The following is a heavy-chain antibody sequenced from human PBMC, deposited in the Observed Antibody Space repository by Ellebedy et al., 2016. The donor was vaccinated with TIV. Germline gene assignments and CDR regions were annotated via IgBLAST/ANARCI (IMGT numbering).Heavy chain of an antibody. Sequence: PGGSLRLSCAASGFTFSSYDMHWVRQAPGKGLEWVAIMWSDGHNNYYADSVRGRLTISRDNSKNTLSLQMNSLGAEDTAVYYCARDRGYCSGGICYSAAFDIWGQGTMVTVSS. D-gene: IGHD2-15*01. V-gene: IGHV3-33*01. CDR1: GFTFSSYD. J-gene: IGHJ3*02. CDR2: MWSDGHNN. CDR3: ARDRGYCSGGICYSAAFDI.